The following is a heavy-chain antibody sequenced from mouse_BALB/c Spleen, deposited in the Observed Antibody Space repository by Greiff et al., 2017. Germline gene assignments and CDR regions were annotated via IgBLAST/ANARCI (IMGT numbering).Heavy chain of an antibody. CDR3: TRLLLLLRFHAMDY. CDR1: GYTFTDYE. Sequence: QVQLKESGAELVRPGASVTLSCKASGYTFTDYEMHWVKQTPVHGLEWIGAIDPETGGTAYNQKFKGKATLTADKSSSTAYMELRSLTSEDSAVYYCTRLLLLLRFHAMDYWGQGTSVTVSS. J-gene: IGHJ4*01. CDR2: IDPETGGT. V-gene: IGHV1-15*01. D-gene: IGHD1-1*01.